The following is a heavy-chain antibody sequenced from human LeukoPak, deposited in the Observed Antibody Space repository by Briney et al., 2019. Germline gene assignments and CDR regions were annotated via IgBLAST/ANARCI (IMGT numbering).Heavy chain of an antibody. CDR3: ARTPRGYCSGGSCQDY. J-gene: IGHJ4*02. CDR2: INPNSGDT. D-gene: IGHD2-15*01. Sequence: ASVKVSCKASGYTFTDYFIHWVRQAPGQGLEWMGWINPNSGDTNYAQKFQARVTMTRNTSISTAYMELSRLRSDDTAAYYCARTPRGYCSGGSCQDYWGQGTLVTVSS. CDR1: GYTFTDYF. V-gene: IGHV1-2*02.